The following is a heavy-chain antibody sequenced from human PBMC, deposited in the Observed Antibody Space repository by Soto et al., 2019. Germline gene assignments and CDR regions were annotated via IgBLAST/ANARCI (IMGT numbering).Heavy chain of an antibody. J-gene: IGHJ6*02. Sequence: QLQLQESGPGLVKPSETLSLTCTVSGGSISSSSYYWGWIRQPPGKGLEWIGSIYYSGSTYYNPSLKSRVTISVDTSKNQFSLKLSSVTAADTAVYYCARHGGDCYYYGMDVWGQGTTVTVSS. V-gene: IGHV4-39*01. CDR1: GGSISSSSYY. CDR3: ARHGGDCYYYGMDV. CDR2: IYYSGST.